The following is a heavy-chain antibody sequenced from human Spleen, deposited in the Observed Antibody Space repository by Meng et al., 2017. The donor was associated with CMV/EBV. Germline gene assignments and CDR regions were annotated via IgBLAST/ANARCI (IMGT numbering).Heavy chain of an antibody. Sequence: GSLRLSCAVSGGSTSSSCYYWAWIRQPPGKGLEGVGRIYYTGNTHYNPSLKSRVTISIDTSKNQYSLSLSSVTAADMAVYYCARLGYSFGRYFDYWGQGILVTVSS. CDR2: IYYTGNT. CDR1: GGSTSSSCYY. J-gene: IGHJ4*02. D-gene: IGHD5-18*01. CDR3: ARLGYSFGRYFDY. V-gene: IGHV4-39*01.